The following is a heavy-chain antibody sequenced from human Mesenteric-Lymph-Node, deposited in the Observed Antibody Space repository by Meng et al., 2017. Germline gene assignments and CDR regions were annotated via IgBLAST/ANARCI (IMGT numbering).Heavy chain of an antibody. D-gene: IGHD5-18*01. CDR2: ISYDGSNK. J-gene: IGHJ4*02. CDR1: GFTFSSYA. CDR3: ARRKRGYSYGYEDPSHSYFDY. Sequence: GESLKISCAASGFTFSSYAMHWVRQAPGKGLEWVAVISYDGSNKYYADSVKGRFTISRDNSKNTLYLQMNSLRAEDTAVYYCARRKRGYSYGYEDPSHSYFDYWGQGTLVTVSS. V-gene: IGHV3-30*04.